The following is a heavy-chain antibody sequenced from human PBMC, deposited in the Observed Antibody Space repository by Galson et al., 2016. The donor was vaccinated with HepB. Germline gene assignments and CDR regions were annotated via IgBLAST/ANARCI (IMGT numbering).Heavy chain of an antibody. CDR2: IRGSDNVP. J-gene: IGHJ4*02. CDR1: GLAFSYHV. V-gene: IGHV3-23*01. D-gene: IGHD2-21*02. CDR3: ANLGDRVATGGVDY. Sequence: SLRLSCAGSGLAFSYHVMYWVRQAPGKGLEWVSAIRGSDNVPTYADSVKGRFTIFRDDSKNAVFLQMNSLRADDTAIYYCANLGDRVATGGVDYWGQGTLVTVSS.